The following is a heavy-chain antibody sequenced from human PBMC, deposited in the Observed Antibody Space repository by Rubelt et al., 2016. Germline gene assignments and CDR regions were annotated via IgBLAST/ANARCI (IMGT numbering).Heavy chain of an antibody. CDR1: GESFSGYY. CDR2: IHPSGST. V-gene: IGHV4-34*01. Sequence: QVQLQQWGAGLLKPSETLSLTCAVYGESFSGYYCTWIRQPPGKGLEWIGEIHPSGSTNYNPSLKSRVTISADTSKNQLSLNLNSVTAADTAVYYCARGNYYYGMDVWGQGTTVTVSS. J-gene: IGHJ6*02. CDR3: ARGNYYYGMDV.